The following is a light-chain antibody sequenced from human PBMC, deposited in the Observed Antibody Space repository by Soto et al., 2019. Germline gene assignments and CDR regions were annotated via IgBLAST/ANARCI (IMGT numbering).Light chain of an antibody. CDR1: QDISSY. CDR2: VAS. Sequence: AIRMTQSPSSLSASPGDRVTITCRASQDISSYLAWYQQKPGKAPNLLIYVASTLQSGVPSRFSGSGSGTDFTLTISRLQSEDFATYCCQQYYEFPLTFGGGTKVQIK. CDR3: QQYYEFPLT. J-gene: IGKJ4*01. V-gene: IGKV1-8*01.